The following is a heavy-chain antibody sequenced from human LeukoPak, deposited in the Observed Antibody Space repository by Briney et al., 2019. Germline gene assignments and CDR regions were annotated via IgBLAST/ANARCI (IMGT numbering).Heavy chain of an antibody. J-gene: IGHJ4*02. CDR3: ARGGGYGGNRFDY. Sequence: QPGRSLRLSCAASGFTFSSYAMHWVRQAPGKGLEWVAVISYDGSNKYYAGSVKGRFTISRDNSKNTLYLQMNSLRAEDTAVYYCARGGGYGGNRFDYWGQGTLVTVSS. V-gene: IGHV3-30-3*01. D-gene: IGHD4-23*01. CDR2: ISYDGSNK. CDR1: GFTFSSYA.